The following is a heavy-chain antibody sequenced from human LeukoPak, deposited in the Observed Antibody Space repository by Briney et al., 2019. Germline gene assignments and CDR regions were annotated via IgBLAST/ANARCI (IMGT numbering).Heavy chain of an antibody. CDR3: TRDPGYSDT. J-gene: IGHJ5*02. Sequence: GGSLRLSCAASGFTFSKYWMTWVRLAPGKGVEWIAYITGSGSSVYYADSVKGRFTVSRDTAKNSVFLQMDSLKVDDSAVYFCTRDPGYSDTWGQGTLVTVSA. D-gene: IGHD1-1*01. CDR1: GFTFSKYW. CDR2: ITGSGSSV. V-gene: IGHV3-11*01.